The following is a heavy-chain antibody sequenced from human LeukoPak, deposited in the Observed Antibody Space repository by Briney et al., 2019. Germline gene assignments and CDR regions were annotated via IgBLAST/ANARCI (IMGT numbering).Heavy chain of an antibody. V-gene: IGHV3-7*01. Sequence: GGSLRLSCAASGFTFSSFWMSWVRQAPGKGLEWVANIKQDGSEKYYMDSVKGRFTISRDNAKNSLYLQMNSLRAEDTAVYYCAREPPYNSDAFDIWGQGTMVTVSS. J-gene: IGHJ3*02. CDR2: IKQDGSEK. D-gene: IGHD1-1*01. CDR3: AREPPYNSDAFDI. CDR1: GFTFSSFW.